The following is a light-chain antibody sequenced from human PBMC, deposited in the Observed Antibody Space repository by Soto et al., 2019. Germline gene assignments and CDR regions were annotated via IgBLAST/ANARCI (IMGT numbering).Light chain of an antibody. CDR2: RNS. V-gene: IGLV1-47*01. CDR1: ASTIGRNY. J-gene: IGLJ1*01. CDR3: AAWDDNLSGLYV. Sequence: QSALTQSPSASGTPGQRVTISCSGSASTIGRNYVYWYQQLPGTAPKLLIYRNSQRPSGVPDRFSGSKSGTSASLAISGLRSEGEADYYCAAWDDNLSGLYVFGAGTKVTVL.